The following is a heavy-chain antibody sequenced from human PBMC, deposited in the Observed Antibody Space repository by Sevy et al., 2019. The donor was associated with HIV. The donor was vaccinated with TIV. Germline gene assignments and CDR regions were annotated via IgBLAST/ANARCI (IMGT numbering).Heavy chain of an antibody. J-gene: IGHJ4*02. V-gene: IGHV3-23*01. D-gene: IGHD2-2*01. Sequence: GGSLRLSCAASGFTFSSYAMSWVRQAPGKGLEWVSAISGSGGSTYYADSVKGRFTISRDNSKNTLYLQMNSLRAEDTAVYYCAKDLLNYQLRDHVDYWGQGTLVTGSS. CDR3: AKDLLNYQLRDHVDY. CDR1: GFTFSSYA. CDR2: ISGSGGST.